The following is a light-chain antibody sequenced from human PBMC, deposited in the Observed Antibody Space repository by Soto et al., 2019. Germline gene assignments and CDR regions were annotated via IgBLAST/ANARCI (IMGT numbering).Light chain of an antibody. CDR2: DVS. Sequence: QSALTQPPSASGSPGQSVTISCTGTSSDVGGYDFVAWHQQHPGKAPRLMIYDVSKRPSGVPDRFSGSKSGYSASLTDYGLQAEDEANDYRSSVVGGKIYVFGTGTKLTVL. CDR3: SSVVGGKIYV. V-gene: IGLV2-8*01. CDR1: SSDVGGYDF. J-gene: IGLJ1*01.